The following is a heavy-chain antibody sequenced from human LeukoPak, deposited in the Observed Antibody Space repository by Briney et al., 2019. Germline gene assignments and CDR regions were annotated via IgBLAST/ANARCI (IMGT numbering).Heavy chain of an antibody. V-gene: IGHV3-7*01. CDR2: INPGGSAK. D-gene: IGHD2-21*01. CDR3: ARWGLSYTIDY. CDR1: GFTVSSNY. Sequence: PGGSLRLSRATSGFTVSSNYMTWVRQAPGKGLEWVANINPGGSAKYYVDSVKGRFTISRDDAKTSLYLQMDSLRAEDTAVYSCARWGLSYTIDYWGQGTLVTVSS. J-gene: IGHJ4*02.